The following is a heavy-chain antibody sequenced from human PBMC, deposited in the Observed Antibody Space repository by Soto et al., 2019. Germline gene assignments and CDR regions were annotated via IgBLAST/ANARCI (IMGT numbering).Heavy chain of an antibody. CDR2: IYYSGST. V-gene: IGHV4-59*01. D-gene: IGHD2-2*03. CDR3: ARVGYCSSTSCYSRPYYYYYYMDV. Sequence: PSETLSLTCTVSGGSISSYYWSWIRQPPGKGLEWIGYIYYSGSTNYNPSLKSQVTISVDTSKNQFSLKLSSVTAADTAVYYCARVGYCSSTSCYSRPYYYYYYMDVWGKGTTVTVSS. CDR1: GGSISSYY. J-gene: IGHJ6*03.